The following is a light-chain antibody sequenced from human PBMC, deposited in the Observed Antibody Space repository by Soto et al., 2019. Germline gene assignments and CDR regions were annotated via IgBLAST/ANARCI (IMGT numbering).Light chain of an antibody. J-gene: IGKJ1*01. V-gene: IGKV1-6*01. CDR1: QGIGNA. Sequence: IQMTQSPFSLSASVGHRVTLACRASQGIGNALGWYQQKKGKPPKLLIYGASNLQSGVPPRFSGSGSGTDFNLAISSLQTEDSATYYCLQDINYPWTFGQGTKVDIK. CDR2: GAS. CDR3: LQDINYPWT.